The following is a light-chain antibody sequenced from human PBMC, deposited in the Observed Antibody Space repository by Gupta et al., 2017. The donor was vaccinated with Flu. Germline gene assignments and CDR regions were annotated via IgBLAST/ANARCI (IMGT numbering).Light chain of an antibody. CDR3: LQRAYWPRFT. CDR2: DAT. J-gene: IGKJ3*01. CDR1: QNVAES. Sequence: TQSPATLSLSPGDTATLSCRTSQNVAESLAWYQQKSGQAPRLLIYDATQRATGIPDRFRGSGSGTDFTLTISSREPADFAVYYCLQRAYWPRFTFGPGT. V-gene: IGKV3-11*01.